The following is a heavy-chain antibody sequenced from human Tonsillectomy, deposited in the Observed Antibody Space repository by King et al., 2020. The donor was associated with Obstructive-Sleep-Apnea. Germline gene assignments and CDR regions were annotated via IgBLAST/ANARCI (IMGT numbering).Heavy chain of an antibody. V-gene: IGHV3-30-3*01. CDR3: ARDGPVVVPAAMPGFNWFDP. CDR2: ISYDGSNK. D-gene: IGHD2-2*01. CDR1: GFTFSTYA. J-gene: IGHJ5*02. Sequence: VQLVESGGGVVQPGRSLRLSCAASGFTFSTYALYLVCQAPVKWLEWVAVISYDGSNKYYAESVKGRFTSSRDNSKNRLYLQRNSLRAEDTAVYYCARDGPVVVPAAMPGFNWFDPWGQGTLVIVSS.